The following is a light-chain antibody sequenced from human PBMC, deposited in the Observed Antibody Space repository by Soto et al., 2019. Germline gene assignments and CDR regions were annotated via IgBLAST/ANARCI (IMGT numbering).Light chain of an antibody. CDR2: EVS. V-gene: IGLV2-8*01. Sequence: QSVLTQPPSASGSLGQSLTISCTGTSSDIGAYIYVSWYQQHPGKAPKNIISEVSRRPSGVPERFSGSKSGNTASLTVSGLQADDEGNYYCSSYAGRKNLVFGTGTKVTVL. J-gene: IGLJ1*01. CDR3: SSYAGRKNLV. CDR1: SSDIGAYIY.